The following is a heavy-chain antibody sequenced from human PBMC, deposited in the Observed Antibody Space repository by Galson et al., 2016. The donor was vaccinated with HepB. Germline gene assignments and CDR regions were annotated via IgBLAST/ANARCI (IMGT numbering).Heavy chain of an antibody. CDR3: AKVAGRGAVAGSFDY. D-gene: IGHD6-19*01. V-gene: IGHV3-30*18. CDR1: GFTFSTYG. CDR2: ISYDGSKK. J-gene: IGHJ4*02. Sequence: SLRLSCAASGFTFSTYGMHWVRLAPGKGLEWVAVISYDGSKKCYGDSVKGRFTISRDNYKKTLYLQMNSLRGEDTAVYYCAKVAGRGAVAGSFDYWGQGTLVTVSS.